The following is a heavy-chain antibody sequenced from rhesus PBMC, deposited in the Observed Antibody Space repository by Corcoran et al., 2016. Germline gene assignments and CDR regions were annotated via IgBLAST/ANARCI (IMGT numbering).Heavy chain of an antibody. Sequence: QVQLQESGPGLVKPSETRSLTCAVSGYSISSGYGWSWSRQPPGQGLEGSGYIGGRDSNTHCNPPYNRRVTNPKNTSRNQFSLKLGPVPGAVTAVYYCARGRTYCTGSGCPEYYFDYWGQGVLVTVSS. CDR2: IGGRDSNT. CDR1: GYSISSGYG. D-gene: IGHD2-21*01. V-gene: IGHV4-127*01. CDR3: ARGRTYCTGSGCPEYYFDY. J-gene: IGHJ4*01.